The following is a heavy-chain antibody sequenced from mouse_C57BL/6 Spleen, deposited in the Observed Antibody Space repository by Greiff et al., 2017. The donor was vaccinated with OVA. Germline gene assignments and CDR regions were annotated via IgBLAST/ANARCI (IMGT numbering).Heavy chain of an antibody. CDR2: INPNNGGT. V-gene: IGHV1-22*01. D-gene: IGHD1-1*01. CDR1: GYTFTDYN. CDR3: ARTGYGSSYDTYAMDY. Sequence: VQLQQSGPELVMPGASVKMSCKASGYTFTDYNMHWVKQSHGKSLEWIGYINPNNGGTSYNQKFKGKATLTVNKSSSTAYMELRSLTAEDSAVYYCARTGYGSSYDTYAMDYWGQGTTVTVSS. J-gene: IGHJ4*01.